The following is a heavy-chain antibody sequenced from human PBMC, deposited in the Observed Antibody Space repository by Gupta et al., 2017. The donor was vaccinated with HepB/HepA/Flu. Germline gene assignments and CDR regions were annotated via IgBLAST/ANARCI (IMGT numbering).Heavy chain of an antibody. CDR2: IYYTGDT. J-gene: IGHJ4*02. Sequence: QVQLQESGPGLVTPSETLSLTCAVSGGSIMSHFWSWIRQPPGKGLEWIGYIYYTGDTTYNPSLKSRVTISIDTSKNQFSLELNSVTAADSAVYYFARHLAAGYGFLYWAQGILVTVSS. CDR3: ARHLAAGYGFLY. D-gene: IGHD5-18*01. CDR1: GGSIMSHF. V-gene: IGHV4-59*08.